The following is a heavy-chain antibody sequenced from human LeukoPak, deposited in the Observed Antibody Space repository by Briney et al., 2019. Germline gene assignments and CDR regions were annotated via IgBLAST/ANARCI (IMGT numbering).Heavy chain of an antibody. V-gene: IGHV3-30*04. CDR1: GFTFSSYA. J-gene: IGHJ3*02. CDR2: ISYDGSNK. D-gene: IGHD4-23*01. Sequence: GGSLRLSCAASGFTFSSYAMHWVRQAPGKGLEWVAVISYDGSNKYYADSVKGRFTISRDNSKNTLYLQMNSLRAEDTAVYYCAALTPEGLYGGNLNPHRGDAFDIWGQGTMVTVSS. CDR3: AALTPEGLYGGNLNPHRGDAFDI.